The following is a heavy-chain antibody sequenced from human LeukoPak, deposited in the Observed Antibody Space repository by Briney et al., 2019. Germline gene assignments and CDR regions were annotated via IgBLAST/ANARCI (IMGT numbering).Heavy chain of an antibody. Sequence: PGGSLRLSCAASGFTFSSYAMHWVRQAPGKGLEWVAVISYDGSNKYYADSVKGRFTISRDNSKSTLYLQMNSLRAEDTAVYYCARGDCSGGSCEAAFDIWGQGTMVTVSS. CDR1: GFTFSSYA. V-gene: IGHV3-30-3*01. CDR3: ARGDCSGGSCEAAFDI. CDR2: ISYDGSNK. J-gene: IGHJ3*02. D-gene: IGHD2-15*01.